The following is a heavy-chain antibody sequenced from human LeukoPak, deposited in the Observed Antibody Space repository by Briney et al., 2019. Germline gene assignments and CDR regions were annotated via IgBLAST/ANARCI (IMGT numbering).Heavy chain of an antibody. D-gene: IGHD2-2*01. CDR2: ISGSGGST. Sequence: GGSLSLSCAASGFTFSSYAMSWVRQAPGKGLEWVSAISGSGGSTYYADSVKGRFTISRDNSKNTLYLQMNSLRAEDTAVYYCAREYQLLLEYYFDYWGQGTLVTVSS. J-gene: IGHJ4*02. CDR3: AREYQLLLEYYFDY. V-gene: IGHV3-23*01. CDR1: GFTFSSYA.